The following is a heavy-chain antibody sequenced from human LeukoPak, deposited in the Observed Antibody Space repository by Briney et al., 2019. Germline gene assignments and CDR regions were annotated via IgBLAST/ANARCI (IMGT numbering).Heavy chain of an antibody. CDR1: GFTFSSYA. Sequence: GGSLRLSCAASGFTFSSYAMSWVRQAPGKGLEWVSVIYSGGSTYYADSVKGRFTISRDNSKNTLYLQMNSLRAEDTAVYYCARGGYSSSWDSYFDYWGQGTLVTVSS. CDR3: ARGGYSSSWDSYFDY. V-gene: IGHV3-53*01. J-gene: IGHJ4*02. D-gene: IGHD6-13*01. CDR2: IYSGGST.